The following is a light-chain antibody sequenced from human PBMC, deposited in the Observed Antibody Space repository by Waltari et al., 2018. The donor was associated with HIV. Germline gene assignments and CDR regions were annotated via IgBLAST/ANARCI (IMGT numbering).Light chain of an antibody. CDR1: QSVGTF. CDR3: QQRTNWPQNT. Sequence: EIVLTQSPATLSLSPGERATLSCRASQSVGTFLAWYQQKPGQAPRLLIFDASNRVTGIPARFSGSGSGTDFTLTISTLEPEDFALYYCQQRTNWPQNTFGGGTKVEIK. V-gene: IGKV3-11*01. J-gene: IGKJ4*01. CDR2: DAS.